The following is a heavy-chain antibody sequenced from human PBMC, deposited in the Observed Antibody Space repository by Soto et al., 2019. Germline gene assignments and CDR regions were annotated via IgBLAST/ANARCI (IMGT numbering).Heavy chain of an antibody. CDR2: IIPILGIA. D-gene: IGHD2-21*02. CDR3: ARATDYYYYMDV. CDR1: GGTFSSYT. V-gene: IGHV1-69*02. Sequence: QVQLVQSGAEVKKPGSSVKVSCKASGGTFSSYTISWVRQAPGQGLEWMGRIIPILGIANYAQKFQGRVTITADKSTSTAYMELSSLRSEDTAVYYCARATDYYYYMDVRGKGTTVTVSS. J-gene: IGHJ6*03.